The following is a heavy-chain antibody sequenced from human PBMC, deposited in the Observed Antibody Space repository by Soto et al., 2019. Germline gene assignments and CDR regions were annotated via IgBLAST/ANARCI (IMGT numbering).Heavy chain of an antibody. V-gene: IGHV4-61*01. CDR2: IYYSGST. J-gene: IGHJ6*02. Sequence: SETLSLTCTVSGGSVSSGSYYWSWIRQPPGKGLEWIGYIYYSGSTNYNPSLKSRVTISVDTSKNQFSLKLSSVTAADTAVYYCAREPPGDGMDVWGQGTTVTVSS. D-gene: IGHD3-10*01. CDR1: GGSVSSGSYY. CDR3: AREPPGDGMDV.